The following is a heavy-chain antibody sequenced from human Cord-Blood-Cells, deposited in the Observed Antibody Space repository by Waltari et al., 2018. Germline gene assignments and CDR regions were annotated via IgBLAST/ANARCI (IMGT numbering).Heavy chain of an antibody. V-gene: IGHV4-34*01. CDR2: INHSGST. D-gene: IGHD3-3*01. CDR3: ARVGLEWSYGYYFDY. Sequence: QVQLQQWCAGLLKPSETLSLTCAVYGGSFSGSSWSWIRHPPGKGLEWIGEINHSGSTNYNPSLKSRVTISVDTSKNQFSLKLSSVTAADTAVYYCARVGLEWSYGYYFDYWGQGTLVTVSS. J-gene: IGHJ4*02. CDR1: GGSFSGSS.